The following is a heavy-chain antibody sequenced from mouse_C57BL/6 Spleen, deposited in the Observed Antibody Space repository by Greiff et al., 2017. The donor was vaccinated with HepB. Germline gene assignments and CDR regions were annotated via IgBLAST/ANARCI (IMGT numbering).Heavy chain of an antibody. Sequence: VQLQQPGPELVKPGASVKISCKASGYAFSSSWMNWVKQRPGKGLEWIGRIDPGDGDTNYNGKFKGKATLTADKSSSTAYMQLSSLTSEDSAVYFCARDLDSSGYYWGKGTTLTVSS. CDR2: IDPGDGDT. J-gene: IGHJ2*01. V-gene: IGHV1-82*01. CDR3: ARDLDSSGYY. D-gene: IGHD3-2*02. CDR1: GYAFSSSW.